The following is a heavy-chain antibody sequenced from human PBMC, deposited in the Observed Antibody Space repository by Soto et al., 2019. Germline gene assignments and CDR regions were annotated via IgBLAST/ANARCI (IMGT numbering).Heavy chain of an antibody. CDR2: ISGSGGGT. CDR1: GFTSSSYA. Sequence: EVQLLESGGGLVQPGGSLRLSCAASGFTSSSYAMSWVRQAPGMGLEWVSSISGSGGGTYNADSVKGRFTISRDNSKNTLYLQMNSLRAEDTAVYYCAKGRQSTVRGEFDYWGQGTLVTVSS. D-gene: IGHD4-17*01. V-gene: IGHV3-23*01. J-gene: IGHJ4*02. CDR3: AKGRQSTVRGEFDY.